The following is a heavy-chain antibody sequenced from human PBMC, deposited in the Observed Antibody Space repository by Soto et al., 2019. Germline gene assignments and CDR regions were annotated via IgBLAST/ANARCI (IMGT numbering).Heavy chain of an antibody. V-gene: IGHV4-59*08. CDR2: VFSSGST. J-gene: IGHJ6*03. CDR3: ARRGKKSFYYYMDV. Sequence: QVQLQESGPGLVKPSETLSLTCTVSGGSISSYYWTWVRQSPGKGLELIGYVFSSGSTNYKPSLESRVTISRDTSKNQFSLKVISVTAADTAVYYCARRGKKSFYYYMDVWGKGTTVTVSS. D-gene: IGHD3-16*01. CDR1: GGSISSYY.